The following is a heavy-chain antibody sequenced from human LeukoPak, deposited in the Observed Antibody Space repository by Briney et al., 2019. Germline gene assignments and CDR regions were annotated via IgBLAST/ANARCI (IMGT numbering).Heavy chain of an antibody. CDR3: ARGARTSWYNWFDP. CDR1: GFTFSSYA. D-gene: IGHD6-13*01. V-gene: IGHV3-30-3*01. CDR2: ISYDGSNK. J-gene: IGHJ5*02. Sequence: GGSLRLSCAASGFTFSSYAMHWVRQAPGKGLERVAVISYDGSNKYYADSVKGRFTISRDNSKNTLYLQMNSLRAEDTAVYYCARGARTSWYNWFDPWGQGTLVTVSS.